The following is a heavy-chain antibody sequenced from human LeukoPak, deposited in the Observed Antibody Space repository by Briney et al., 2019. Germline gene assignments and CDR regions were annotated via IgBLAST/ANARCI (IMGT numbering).Heavy chain of an antibody. D-gene: IGHD3-9*01. CDR1: GGTLSRYA. J-gene: IGHJ4*02. Sequence: SVKVSCKACGGTLSRYAISGVRQAPGRGLEGMGGLLPIFGTAQRAQKFQGRVQNHTDEYASTVYVALRSLRSGDTAVYYCVVADYDMLTGLNCWGQGTQVTVCS. CDR3: VVADYDMLTGLNC. CDR2: LLPIFGTA. V-gene: IGHV1-69*05.